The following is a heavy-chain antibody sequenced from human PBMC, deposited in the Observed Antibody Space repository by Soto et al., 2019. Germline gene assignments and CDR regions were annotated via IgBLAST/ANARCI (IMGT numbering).Heavy chain of an antibody. CDR1: GGSFSGYY. CDR3: ARDKITGLFDY. V-gene: IGHV4-34*01. D-gene: IGHD2-8*02. Sequence: SETLSLTCAFYGGSFSGYYWTWIRQPPGTGLEWIGEINHSGSTNYNPSLKSRVTISVDTSKNQFSLKLTSVTAADTAVYYCARDKITGLFDYWGQGILVTVS. CDR2: INHSGST. J-gene: IGHJ4*02.